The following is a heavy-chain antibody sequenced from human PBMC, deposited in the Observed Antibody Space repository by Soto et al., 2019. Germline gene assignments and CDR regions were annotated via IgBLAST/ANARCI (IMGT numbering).Heavy chain of an antibody. CDR1: GFTFSDYY. D-gene: IGHD5-12*01. CDR3: ARDGVLATGPIDY. Sequence: QVQLVESGGGLVEPRGSLRLSCAASGFTFSDYYMSWIRQAPGKGLEWLSYISSSGATIYYVDSVKSRFTISRDNAKKSLYLQMDSLRAEDTAVYYCARDGVLATGPIDYWGPGTLVTVSS. J-gene: IGHJ4*02. V-gene: IGHV3-11*01. CDR2: ISSSGATI.